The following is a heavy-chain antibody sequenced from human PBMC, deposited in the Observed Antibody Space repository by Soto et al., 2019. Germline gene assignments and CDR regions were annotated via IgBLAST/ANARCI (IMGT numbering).Heavy chain of an antibody. CDR1: GLTVSSNY. CDR3: ARGFRVVGAYGAGAFFDY. D-gene: IGHD2-15*01. V-gene: IGHV3-66*01. CDR2: IYSGTNT. Sequence: EVQLVDSGGDLVQPGGSLRLSCAASGLTVSSNYMGWVRQAPGKGLEWVSVIYSGTNTHYADSVRGRFTISRDNSKNTLYLQMHSLRAEDTAVYDCARGFRVVGAYGAGAFFDYWAQGTLGTVSS. J-gene: IGHJ4*02.